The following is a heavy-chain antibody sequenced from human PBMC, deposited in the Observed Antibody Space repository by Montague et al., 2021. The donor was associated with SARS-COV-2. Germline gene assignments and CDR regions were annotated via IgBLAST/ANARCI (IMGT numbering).Heavy chain of an antibody. CDR1: GFTFSSYA. V-gene: IGHV3-30*04. J-gene: IGHJ4*02. Sequence: SLRLSCAASGFTFSSYAMHWVRQAPGKGLEWVAVISTDVNKKYYADSVEGRFTISRDTSKNTLSLQLNGLRVEDAALYYCAKDQGIGYSDFDYWGQGTLVTVSS. CDR2: ISTDVNKK. D-gene: IGHD2-15*01. CDR3: AKDQGIGYSDFDY.